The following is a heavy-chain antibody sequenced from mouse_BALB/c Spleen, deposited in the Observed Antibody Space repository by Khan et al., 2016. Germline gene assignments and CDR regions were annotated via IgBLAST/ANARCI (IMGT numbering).Heavy chain of an antibody. V-gene: IGHV14-3*02. CDR2: IDPANGNT. J-gene: IGHJ3*01. D-gene: IGHD2-4*01. Sequence: VQLKESGAELVKPGASVKLSCTASGFNIKDTYMHWVKQRPEQGLEWIGRIDPANGNTKYDPKFQGKATITADPSSNTAYLQLSSLTSEDTAFYYCARSPYDYDVGFTYWGQGTLVTVSA. CDR1: GFNIKDTY. CDR3: ARSPYDYDVGFTY.